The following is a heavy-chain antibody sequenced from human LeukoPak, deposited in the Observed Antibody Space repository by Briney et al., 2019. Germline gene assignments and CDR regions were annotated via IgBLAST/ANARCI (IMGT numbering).Heavy chain of an antibody. Sequence: PGGSLRLSCAASGFTFSSYSMNWVRQAPGKGLEWVSAISGSGGSTYYADSVKGRFTISRDNSKNTLYLQMNSLRAEDTAVYYCAKDLLRGIAARRLGYWGQGTLVTVSS. J-gene: IGHJ4*02. V-gene: IGHV3-23*01. CDR2: ISGSGGST. D-gene: IGHD6-6*01. CDR3: AKDLLRGIAARRLGY. CDR1: GFTFSSYS.